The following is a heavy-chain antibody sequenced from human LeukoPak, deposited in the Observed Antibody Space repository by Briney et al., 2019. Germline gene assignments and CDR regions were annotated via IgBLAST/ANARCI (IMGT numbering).Heavy chain of an antibody. J-gene: IGHJ4*02. CDR2: ISGSGGST. D-gene: IGHD4-17*01. CDR3: ARDSNYGDLDY. V-gene: IGHV3-23*01. Sequence: GGSLRLSCAASGFTFSSYAMSWVRQAPGKGLEWVSAISGSGGSTYYADSVKGRFTISRDNAKNSLYLQMNSLRAEDTAVYYCARDSNYGDLDYWGQGTLVTVSS. CDR1: GFTFSSYA.